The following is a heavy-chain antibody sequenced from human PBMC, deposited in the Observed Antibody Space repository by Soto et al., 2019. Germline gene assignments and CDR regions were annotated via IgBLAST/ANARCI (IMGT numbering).Heavy chain of an antibody. CDR1: GYTFTSYG. D-gene: IGHD3-22*01. Sequence: ASVKVSCKASGYTFTSYGISWVRQAPGQGLEWMGWISAYNGNTNYAQKLQGRVTMTTDTSTSTAYMELRSLRSEDTAVYYCARGRESIDGFNWFDPWGQGTLVTVSS. CDR3: ARGRESIDGFNWFDP. CDR2: ISAYNGNT. V-gene: IGHV1-18*01. J-gene: IGHJ5*02.